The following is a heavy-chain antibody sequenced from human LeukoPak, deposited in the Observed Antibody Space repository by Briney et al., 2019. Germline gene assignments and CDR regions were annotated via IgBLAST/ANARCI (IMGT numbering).Heavy chain of an antibody. Sequence: PGGSLRLSCVASRFSFSSYSMNWVRQAPGKGLEWVSGISASGGHTFYADSVKGRFSISRDNSKNTLYLQMNSLRVEDTAIYYCAKYSGDYFGDYWGQGNLVTVSS. V-gene: IGHV3-23*01. D-gene: IGHD1-26*01. J-gene: IGHJ4*02. CDR2: ISASGGHT. CDR1: RFSFSSYS. CDR3: AKYSGDYFGDY.